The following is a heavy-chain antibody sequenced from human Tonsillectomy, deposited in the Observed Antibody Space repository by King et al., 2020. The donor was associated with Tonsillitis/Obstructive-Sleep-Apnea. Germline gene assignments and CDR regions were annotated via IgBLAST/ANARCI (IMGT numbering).Heavy chain of an antibody. J-gene: IGHJ4*02. CDR1: GYSFTTSY. V-gene: IGHV1-46*01. CDR2: INPSDGIT. CDR3: ARDTPIDRVIDC. Sequence: QLVQSGAEVKMPGASVRVSCKASGYSFTTSYMHWVRQVPGQGLDWLGIINPSDGITTYAQKFQGRLTMTRDTSTSTVFMELSRLRSDDTAVYYCARDTPIDRVIDCWGQGTLVTVSS. D-gene: IGHD3-10*01.